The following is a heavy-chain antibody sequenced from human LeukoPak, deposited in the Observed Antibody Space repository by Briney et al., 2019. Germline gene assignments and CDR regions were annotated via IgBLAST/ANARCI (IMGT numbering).Heavy chain of an antibody. D-gene: IGHD2-2*01. CDR2: INPNSGGT. V-gene: IGHV1-2*06. J-gene: IGHJ5*02. CDR3: ARGRLQRVVPAATNWFDP. CDR1: GCTFTGYY. Sequence: ASVTVSCTASGCTFTGYYMHWVRQAPGQGLEWMGRINPNSGGTNYAQKFQGRVTMTRDTSISTAYMELSRLRSDDTAVYYCARGRLQRVVPAATNWFDPWGQGTLVTVSS.